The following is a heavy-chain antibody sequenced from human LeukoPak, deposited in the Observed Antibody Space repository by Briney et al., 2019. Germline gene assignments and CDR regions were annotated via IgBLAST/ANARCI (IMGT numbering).Heavy chain of an antibody. Sequence: ASVKVSCKASGYTFTSYDINWVRQATGQGLEGMGWMNPNSGNTGYAQKFQGRVTITRNTSISTAYMELSSLRSEDTAVYYCARAGALYCSGGSCYEAFDIWGQGTMVTVSS. CDR3: ARAGALYCSGGSCYEAFDI. V-gene: IGHV1-8*03. J-gene: IGHJ3*02. CDR2: MNPNSGNT. D-gene: IGHD2-15*01. CDR1: GYTFTSYD.